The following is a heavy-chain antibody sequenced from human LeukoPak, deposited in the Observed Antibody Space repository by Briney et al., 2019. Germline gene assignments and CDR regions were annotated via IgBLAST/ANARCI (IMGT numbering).Heavy chain of an antibody. V-gene: IGHV3-30*02. CDR1: GFTFSNYG. Sequence: PGGSLRLSCAASGFTFSNYGMHWVRQAPGKGLEWVAFIRYDGSNKYYADSVKGRFTISRDNSKNSLYLQMNSLRAEDTALYYCARLGGRDGYNFFDPWGQGTLVTVSS. CDR3: ARLGGRDGYNFFDP. D-gene: IGHD5-24*01. J-gene: IGHJ5*02. CDR2: IRYDGSNK.